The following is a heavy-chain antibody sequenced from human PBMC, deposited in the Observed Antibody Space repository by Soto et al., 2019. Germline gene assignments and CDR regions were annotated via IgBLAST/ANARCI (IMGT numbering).Heavy chain of an antibody. D-gene: IGHD6-13*01. CDR2: IDPSDSST. Sequence: PGESLKISCRGSGYTFTNYWISWVRQMPGKGLEWMGKIDPSDSSTHYSPSFQGHVTISVDKSINTAYLRWNSLKASDSAKYYCARHGGGRVAVTGFMGMDVWGQGTAVTVSS. CDR1: GYTFTNYW. J-gene: IGHJ6*02. V-gene: IGHV5-10-1*01. CDR3: ARHGGGRVAVTGFMGMDV.